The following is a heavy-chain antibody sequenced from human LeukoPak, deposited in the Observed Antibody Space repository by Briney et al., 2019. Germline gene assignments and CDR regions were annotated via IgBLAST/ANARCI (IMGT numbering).Heavy chain of an antibody. Sequence: SETLSLTCAVYGGSFSGYYWSWIRQPPGKGLEWIGEINHSGSTNYNPSLKSRVTISVDTSKNQFSLKLSSVTAADTAVYYCARRTRRYFDYWGQGTLVTVSP. J-gene: IGHJ4*02. CDR2: INHSGST. V-gene: IGHV4-34*01. D-gene: IGHD1-1*01. CDR3: ARRTRRYFDY. CDR1: GGSFSGYY.